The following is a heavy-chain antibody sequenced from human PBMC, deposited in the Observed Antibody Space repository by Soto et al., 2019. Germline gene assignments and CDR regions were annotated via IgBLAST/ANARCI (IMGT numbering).Heavy chain of an antibody. V-gene: IGHV4-31*03. Sequence: PSETLSLTCTVSGGSISSGGYYWSWIRQHPGKGLEWIGYIYYSGSTYYNPSLKSRVTISVDTSKNQFSLKLSSVTAADTAVYYCARGSGGVTMIVVGYFDYWGQGTLVTVSS. CDR2: IYYSGST. CDR3: ARGSGGVTMIVVGYFDY. D-gene: IGHD3-22*01. CDR1: GGSISSGGYY. J-gene: IGHJ4*02.